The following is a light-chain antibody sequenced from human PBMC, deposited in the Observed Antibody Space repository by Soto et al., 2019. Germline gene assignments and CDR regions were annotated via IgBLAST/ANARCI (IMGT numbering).Light chain of an antibody. J-gene: IGLJ2*01. CDR3: SSYTSSSTYVL. CDR2: EVN. Sequence: QSALTQPASVSGSPGQSITLSCTGTSSDVGGYSYVSWYQQHPGKAPKLMISEVNNRPSGVSNRFSGSKSGNTASLTISGLQAEDEADYYCSSYTSSSTYVLFGGGTKLTVL. V-gene: IGLV2-14*01. CDR1: SSDVGGYSY.